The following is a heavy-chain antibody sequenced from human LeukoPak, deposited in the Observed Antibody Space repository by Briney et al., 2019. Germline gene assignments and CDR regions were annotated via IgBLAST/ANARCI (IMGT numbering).Heavy chain of an antibody. CDR1: GGSISTYY. J-gene: IGHJ4*02. Sequence: PSETLSLTCTVSGGSISTYYWSWIRQRPGKGLEWIGYIYNSGSTNYNPSLKSRVTISVDTSKNQFSLKLSSVTAADTAVYYCARENSNSWYLDYWGQGTLVTVSS. CDR3: ARENSNSWYLDY. D-gene: IGHD6-13*01. CDR2: IYNSGST. V-gene: IGHV4-59*01.